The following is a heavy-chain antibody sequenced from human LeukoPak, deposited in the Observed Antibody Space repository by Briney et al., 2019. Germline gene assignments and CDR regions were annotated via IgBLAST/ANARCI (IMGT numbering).Heavy chain of an antibody. CDR3: ARGGPAPHRITLIVVASSTDAFDI. J-gene: IGHJ3*02. D-gene: IGHD3-22*01. Sequence: ASVKVSCKASGYTFTSYGISWVRQAPGQGLEWMGWISAYNGDTNYAQKLQGRVTMTTDTSTSKAYMELRSRRSDGAAVYYCARGGPAPHRITLIVVASSTDAFDIWGQGTMVTVSS. CDR1: GYTFTSYG. V-gene: IGHV1-18*01. CDR2: ISAYNGDT.